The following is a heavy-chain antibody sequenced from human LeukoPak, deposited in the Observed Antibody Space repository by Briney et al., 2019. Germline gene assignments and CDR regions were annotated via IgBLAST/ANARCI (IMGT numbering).Heavy chain of an antibody. CDR2: ISGSGGST. V-gene: IGHV3-23*01. J-gene: IGHJ5*02. CDR3: AKDLNYYDSSAIT. Sequence: GGSLRLSCAASGFTFSSYAMSWVRQAPGKGLEWVSAISGSGGSTYYADSVKGRFTISRDNSKNTLSLQLNSLRAEDTAVYYCAKDLNYYDSSAITWGQGTLVTVSS. D-gene: IGHD3-22*01. CDR1: GFTFSSYA.